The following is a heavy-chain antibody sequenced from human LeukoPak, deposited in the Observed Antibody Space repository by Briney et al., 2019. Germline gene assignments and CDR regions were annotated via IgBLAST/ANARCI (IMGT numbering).Heavy chain of an antibody. D-gene: IGHD5-18*01. V-gene: IGHV1-46*01. Sequence: ASVKVSCKASGYTLTSHYMHWVRQAPGQGLEWMGIINPSGGSTSYAQKFQGRVTMTTDTSTSTVYMDLSSLRSEDTAVYYCATDRGYSYGQTLTFDYWGQGTLVTVSS. CDR2: INPSGGST. J-gene: IGHJ4*02. CDR3: ATDRGYSYGQTLTFDY. CDR1: GYTLTSHY.